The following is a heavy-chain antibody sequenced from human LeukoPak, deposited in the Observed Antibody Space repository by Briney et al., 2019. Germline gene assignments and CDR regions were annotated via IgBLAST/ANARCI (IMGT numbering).Heavy chain of an antibody. CDR3: ATALEAYGSGSYYNLNFDY. CDR1: GYTFTGYF. D-gene: IGHD3-10*01. CDR2: INPNSGGT. Sequence: ASVKVSCKASGYTFTGYFMHWVRQAPGQELEWMGLINPNSGGTNYAQKFQGRVTMTRDTSISTAYMELSRLRSDDTAVYYCATALEAYGSGSYYNLNFDYWGQGTLVTVSS. V-gene: IGHV1-2*02. J-gene: IGHJ4*02.